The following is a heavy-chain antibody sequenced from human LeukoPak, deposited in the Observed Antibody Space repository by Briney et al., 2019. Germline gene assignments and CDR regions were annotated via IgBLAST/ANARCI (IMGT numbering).Heavy chain of an antibody. CDR2: IYYSGST. CDR3: ASNKYYYDSSGYYPLDAFDI. CDR1: GGSFSGYY. J-gene: IGHJ3*02. D-gene: IGHD3-22*01. V-gene: IGHV4-59*08. Sequence: SETLSLTCAVYGGSFSGYYWSWIRQPPGKGLEWIGYIYYSGSTNYNPSLKSRVTISVDTSKNQFSLKLSSVTAADTAVYYCASNKYYYDSSGYYPLDAFDIWGQGTMVTVSS.